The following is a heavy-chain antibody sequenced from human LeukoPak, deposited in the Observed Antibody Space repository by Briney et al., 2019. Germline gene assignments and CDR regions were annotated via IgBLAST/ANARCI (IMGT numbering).Heavy chain of an antibody. D-gene: IGHD6-13*01. CDR1: GGSFSSYY. J-gene: IGHJ4*02. CDR2: IYYSVST. V-gene: IGHV4-59*01. CDR3: ARVRVKAAANHFDY. Sequence: PSETLSLTCAVYGGSFSSYYWSWIRQPPGKGLEWIGYIYYSVSTNYNPSLKSRVTISVDTSKNQFSLKLSSVTAADTAVYYCARVRVKAAANHFDYWGQGTLVTVSS.